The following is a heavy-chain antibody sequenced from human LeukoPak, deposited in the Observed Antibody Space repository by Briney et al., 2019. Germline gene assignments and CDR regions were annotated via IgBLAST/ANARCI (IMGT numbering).Heavy chain of an antibody. Sequence: ASVKVSCKASGYTFTGYYMHWVRQAPGQGLEWMGWINPNSGGTNYAQKFQGRVTMTRDTSISTAYMELSRLRSDDTAVYYCATVPYDFWSGYDYWGQGTLVTVSS. CDR2: INPNSGGT. D-gene: IGHD3-3*01. J-gene: IGHJ4*02. CDR1: GYTFTGYY. V-gene: IGHV1-2*02. CDR3: ATVPYDFWSGYDY.